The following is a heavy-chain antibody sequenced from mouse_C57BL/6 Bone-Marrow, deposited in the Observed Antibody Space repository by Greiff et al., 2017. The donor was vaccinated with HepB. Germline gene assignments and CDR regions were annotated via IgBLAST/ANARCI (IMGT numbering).Heavy chain of an antibody. CDR1: GYTFTSYW. D-gene: IGHD1-1*01. CDR2: INPSNGGT. J-gene: IGHJ1*03. V-gene: IGHV1-53*01. CDR3: AREGVLRYFDV. Sequence: QVHVKQPGTELVKPGASVKLSCKASGYTFTSYWMHWVKQRPGQGLEWIGNINPSNGGTNYNEKFKSKATLTVDKSSSTAYMQLSSLTSEDSAVYYCAREGVLRYFDVWGTGTTVTVSS.